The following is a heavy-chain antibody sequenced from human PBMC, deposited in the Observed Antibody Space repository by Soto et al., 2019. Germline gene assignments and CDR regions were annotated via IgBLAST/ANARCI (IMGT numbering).Heavy chain of an antibody. CDR1: GFTFSNYG. V-gene: IGHV3-33*01. J-gene: IGHJ6*02. D-gene: IGHD2-15*01. Sequence: QVKLVESGGGVVQPGRSLRLSCAASGFTFSNYGMHWVRQAPGKGLEWVAVISYEEINKYYADSVKGRFTISRDNSKSTLYLQMNSLRAEDTAVYYCARALGCAHYFCYGMDVWGQGTTVTVSS. CDR2: ISYEEINK. CDR3: ARALGCAHYFCYGMDV.